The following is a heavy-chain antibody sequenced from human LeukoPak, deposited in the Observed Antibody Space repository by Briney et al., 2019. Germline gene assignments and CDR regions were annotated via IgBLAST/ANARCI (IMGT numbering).Heavy chain of an antibody. Sequence: ASVKVSCKASGYTFTSYDINWVRQATGQGLEWMGWMNPNSGNTGYAQKFQGRVTMTRNTSISTAYMELSSLRSEDTAVYYCARQGAVRQWLEFTTGYYFDYWGQGTLVTVSS. CDR3: ARQGAVRQWLEFTTGYYFDY. V-gene: IGHV1-8*01. J-gene: IGHJ4*02. CDR2: MNPNSGNT. D-gene: IGHD6-19*01. CDR1: GYTFTSYD.